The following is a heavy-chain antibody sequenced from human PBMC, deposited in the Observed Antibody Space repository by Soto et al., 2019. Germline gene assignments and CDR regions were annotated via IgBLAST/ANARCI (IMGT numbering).Heavy chain of an antibody. CDR2: ISFDGDKI. CDR3: AREDDYNYRYFNYGLDV. V-gene: IGHV3-30-3*01. D-gene: IGHD5-12*01. Sequence: GGSLRLSCAASGFTFKNYALHWVRQAPGKGLEWVAVISFDGDKIYYSDSVKGRFTISRDNFKNTLYLQMNNLRVEDAGLYFCAREDDYNYRYFNYGLDVWGQGTTVTV. J-gene: IGHJ6*02. CDR1: GFTFKNYA.